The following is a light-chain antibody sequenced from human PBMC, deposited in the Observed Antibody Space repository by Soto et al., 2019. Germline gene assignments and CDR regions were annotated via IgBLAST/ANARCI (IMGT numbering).Light chain of an antibody. CDR3: QQYDSYYT. CDR2: GAS. J-gene: IGKJ2*01. CDR1: QSVRSE. Sequence: EIVMTQSPASLSVSPGERVTLSCRASQSVRSELAWYQQKSGQPPRLLIYGASTRATGIPARFSGSGSGTEFTLTINDLQSEDFATYYCQQYDSYYTFGQGTKVAIK. V-gene: IGKV3-15*01.